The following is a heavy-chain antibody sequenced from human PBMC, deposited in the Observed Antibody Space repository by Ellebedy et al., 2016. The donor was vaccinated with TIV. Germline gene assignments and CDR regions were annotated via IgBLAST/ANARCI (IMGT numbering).Heavy chain of an antibody. J-gene: IGHJ4*02. Sequence: GESLKISCAASGFNFSSYGMHWVRQAPGKGLEWVSGISGSGGNTYYADSVKGRFTISRDNSKNTLFLQMNSLRAEDTAVYYCAKGRRMVYSTGGLDYWGQGTLVTVSS. D-gene: IGHD2-8*01. V-gene: IGHV3-23*01. CDR1: GFNFSSYG. CDR3: AKGRRMVYSTGGLDY. CDR2: ISGSGGNT.